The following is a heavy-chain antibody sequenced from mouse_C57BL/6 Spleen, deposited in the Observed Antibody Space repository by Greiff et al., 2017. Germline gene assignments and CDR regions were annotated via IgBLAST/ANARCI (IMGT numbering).Heavy chain of an antibody. V-gene: IGHV1-47*01. J-gene: IGHJ1*03. Sequence: LVESGAELVKPGASVKMSCKASGYTFTTYPIEWMKQNHGKSLEWIGNFHPYNDDTKYNEKFKGKATLTVEKSSSTVYLELSRLTSDDSAVYYCALSYYGSSYGWYFDVWGTGTTVTVSS. CDR1: GYTFTTYP. D-gene: IGHD1-1*01. CDR2: FHPYNDDT. CDR3: ALSYYGSSYGWYFDV.